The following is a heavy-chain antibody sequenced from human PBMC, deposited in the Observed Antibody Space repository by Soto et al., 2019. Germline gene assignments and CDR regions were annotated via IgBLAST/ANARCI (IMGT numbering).Heavy chain of an antibody. CDR3: ARDSVPYGDYYYYGMDV. V-gene: IGHV1-2*02. CDR2: INPNSGAT. D-gene: IGHD3-10*01. CDR1: GYTFTGYF. Sequence: ASVKVSCKASGYTFTGYFMHWVRQAPGQGLEWMGWINPNSGATKYAQNFQGRVTMTRDTSISTAYMELSRLRSDDTAVYYCARDSVPYGDYYYYGMDVWGQGTTVTVSS. J-gene: IGHJ6*02.